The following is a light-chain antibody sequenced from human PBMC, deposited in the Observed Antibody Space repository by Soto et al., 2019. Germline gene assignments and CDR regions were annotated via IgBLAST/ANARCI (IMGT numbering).Light chain of an antibody. CDR3: CSYTASHTYV. V-gene: IGLV2-11*01. J-gene: IGLJ1*01. CDR1: SSDVGGYNY. CDR2: DVN. Sequence: QSVRTQVRSVSGSPGQSVTISCTGTSSDVGGYNYVSWYQQHPGKAPKLVIFDVNKRPSGVPDRFSGSKSANTASLTISGLQADDEADYYCCSYTASHTYVFGTGTKVTVL.